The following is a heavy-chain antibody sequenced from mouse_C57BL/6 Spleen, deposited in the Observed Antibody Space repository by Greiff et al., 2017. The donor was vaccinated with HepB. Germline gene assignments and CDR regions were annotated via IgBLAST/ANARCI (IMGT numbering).Heavy chain of an antibody. D-gene: IGHD2-3*01. Sequence: EVQGVESGGGLVKPGGSLKLSCAASGFTFSDYGMHWVRQTPEKGLEWVAYISSGSSTIYYADNVKGRCPISRDNAKNTLFLQMTRLRSEDTAMYYCARRWLLQGWYFDVWGTGTTVTVSS. CDR3: ARRWLLQGWYFDV. V-gene: IGHV5-17*01. CDR2: ISSGSSTI. J-gene: IGHJ1*03. CDR1: GFTFSDYG.